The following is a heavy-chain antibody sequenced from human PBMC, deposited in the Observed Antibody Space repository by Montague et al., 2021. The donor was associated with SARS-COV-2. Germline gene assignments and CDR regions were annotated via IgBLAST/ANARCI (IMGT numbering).Heavy chain of an antibody. V-gene: IGHV4-61*02. CDR1: GGSVSSGSYY. CDR2: IYTSGSS. CDR3: ARERSADYYDGSGYHSYKYGMDV. Sequence: TLSFTCTVSGGSVSSGSYYWSWLRQPAGKGLEWIGRIYTSGSSNYNPSLKSRVTISVDTSKNQFSLKVSSVTAADTAVYYCARERSADYYDGSGYHSYKYGMDVWGQGTTVTVSS. J-gene: IGHJ6*02. D-gene: IGHD3-22*01.